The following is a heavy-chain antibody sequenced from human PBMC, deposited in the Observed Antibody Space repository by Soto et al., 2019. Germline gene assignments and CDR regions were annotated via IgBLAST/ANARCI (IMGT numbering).Heavy chain of an antibody. V-gene: IGHV3-23*01. J-gene: IGHJ1*01. CDR2: ISGSGGST. CDR1: GFTFSSYA. Sequence: EVQLLESGGGLVQPGGSLRLSCAASGFTFSSYAMSWVRQAPGKGLEWVSAISGSGGSTYYADSVKGRFTISRDNSKNTLYLQMNSLRAEDTAVYYCAKDHLSYCSSTSCHTSGYFQHWGQGTLVTVSS. D-gene: IGHD2-2*01. CDR3: AKDHLSYCSSTSCHTSGYFQH.